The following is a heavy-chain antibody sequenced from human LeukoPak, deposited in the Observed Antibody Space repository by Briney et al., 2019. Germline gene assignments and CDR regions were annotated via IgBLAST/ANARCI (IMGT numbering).Heavy chain of an antibody. D-gene: IGHD3-22*01. CDR2: IYYSGST. J-gene: IGHJ4*02. CDR3: ARDSYYYDSSGTIGGGFDY. CDR1: GGSLSSGGYY. Sequence: PSQTLSLTCTVSGGSLSSGGYYWSWLRQHPGTGLEWLGYIYYSGSTYYNPSLKSRVTISVDTSKNQFSLKLSSVTAADTAVYYCARDSYYYDSSGTIGGGFDYWGQGTLVTVSS. V-gene: IGHV4-31*03.